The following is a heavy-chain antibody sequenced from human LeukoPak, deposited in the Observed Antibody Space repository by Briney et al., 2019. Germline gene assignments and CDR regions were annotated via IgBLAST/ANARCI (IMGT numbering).Heavy chain of an antibody. V-gene: IGHV4-34*01. D-gene: IGHD3-10*01. CDR1: GGSFSGYY. CDR2: INHSGST. Sequence: SETLSLTCAVYGGSFSGYYWSWIRQPPGKGLEWIGEINHSGSTNYNPSLKSRVTISVDTSKNQFSLKLSSVTAADTAVYYCARTNGELDYYYYGMDVWGQGTTVTVSS. CDR3: ARTNGELDYYYYGMDV. J-gene: IGHJ6*02.